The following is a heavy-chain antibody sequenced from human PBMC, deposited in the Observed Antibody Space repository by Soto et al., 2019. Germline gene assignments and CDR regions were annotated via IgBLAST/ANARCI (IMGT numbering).Heavy chain of an antibody. Sequence: SVKVSCKASGGTFSSYAISWVRQAPGQGLEWMGGIIPIFGTANYAQKFQGRVAITADESTSTAYMELSSLRSEDTAVYYCARAGCSSTSCSLFHNWFDPWGQGTLVTVSS. D-gene: IGHD2-2*01. CDR2: IIPIFGTA. CDR3: ARAGCSSTSCSLFHNWFDP. V-gene: IGHV1-69*13. J-gene: IGHJ5*02. CDR1: GGTFSSYA.